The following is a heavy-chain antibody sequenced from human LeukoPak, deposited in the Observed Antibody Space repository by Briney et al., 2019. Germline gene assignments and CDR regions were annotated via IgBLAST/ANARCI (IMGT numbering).Heavy chain of an antibody. CDR1: GGSISTSSYY. J-gene: IGHJ3*02. CDR3: AISDRNGLVDI. V-gene: IGHV4-39*07. CDR2: IFYSGST. D-gene: IGHD2-8*01. Sequence: PSETLSLTCTVSGGSISTSSYYWGWVRQPPGKGLEWIGNIFYSGSTYYSPSLKSRVTVSLDTSRNQFSLKLNSLTAADTAVYYCAISDRNGLVDIWGQGTMVTASS.